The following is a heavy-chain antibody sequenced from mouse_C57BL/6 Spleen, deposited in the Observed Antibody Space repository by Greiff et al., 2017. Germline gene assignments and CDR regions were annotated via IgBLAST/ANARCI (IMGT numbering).Heavy chain of an antibody. J-gene: IGHJ2*01. CDR3: ARRLTTAFDY. D-gene: IGHD1-2*01. Sequence: VQLKESGPELVKPGASVKISCKASGYSFTGYYMNWVKQSPDKSLEWIGEINPSTGGTTYNQKFKAKATLTVDKSSSTAYMQLKSLTSEDSAVYYCARRLTTAFDYWGQGTTLTVSS. CDR1: GYSFTGYY. V-gene: IGHV1-42*01. CDR2: INPSTGGT.